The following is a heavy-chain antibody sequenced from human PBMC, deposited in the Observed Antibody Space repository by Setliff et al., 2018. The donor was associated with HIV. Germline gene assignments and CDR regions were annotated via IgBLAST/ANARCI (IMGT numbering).Heavy chain of an antibody. Sequence: PSETLSLTCTVSGGSISSNSYYWGWFRQPPGKGLEWIGSIYYSGSTYYTPSLKSRVTISVDTSQNQFSLKLNSVTAADTAVYYCARRGIAAAGSDSWGQGTRVTVSS. CDR3: ARRGIAAAGSDS. V-gene: IGHV4-39*01. D-gene: IGHD6-13*01. CDR2: IYYSGST. J-gene: IGHJ4*02. CDR1: GGSISSNSYY.